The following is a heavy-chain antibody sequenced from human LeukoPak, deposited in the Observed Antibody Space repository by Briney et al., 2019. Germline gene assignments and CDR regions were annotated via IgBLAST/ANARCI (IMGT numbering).Heavy chain of an antibody. CDR3: ARESYCSSTSCYSDYYYYGMDV. J-gene: IGHJ6*02. V-gene: IGHV1-18*01. D-gene: IGHD2-2*01. CDR1: GYTFIRYG. Sequence: GASVKVSCKAAGYTFIRYGISWVRQAPGQGLEWMGWISAYNGNTKNVQKFQGRVTMTTDTSTSTAYMELRSLRSDDTAVYYCARESYCSSTSCYSDYYYYGMDVWGQGTTVTVSS. CDR2: ISAYNGNT.